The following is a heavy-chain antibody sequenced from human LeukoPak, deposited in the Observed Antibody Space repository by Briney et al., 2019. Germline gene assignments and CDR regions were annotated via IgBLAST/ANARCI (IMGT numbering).Heavy chain of an antibody. D-gene: IGHD2-2*01. CDR3: ARVGHCSSTSCYHYYYYYGMDV. CDR2: INSDGSST. V-gene: IGHV3-74*01. CDR1: GFTFSSYW. Sequence: GRSLRLSCAASGFTFSSYWMHWVRQAPGKGLVWVSRINSDGSSTSYADSVKGRFTISRDNAKNTLYLQMNSLRAEDTAVYYCARVGHCSSTSCYHYYYYYGMDVWGKGTTVTVSS. J-gene: IGHJ6*04.